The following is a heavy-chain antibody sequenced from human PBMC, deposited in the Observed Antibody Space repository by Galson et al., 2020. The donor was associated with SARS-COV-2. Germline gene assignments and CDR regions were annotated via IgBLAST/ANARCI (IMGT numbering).Heavy chain of an antibody. CDR3: ARDPEDIVLMVYAIGPYFDY. J-gene: IGHJ4*02. Sequence: ASVKVSCKASGYTFTSYGISRVRQAPGQGLEWMGWISAYNGNTNYAQKLQGRVTMTTDTSTSTAYMELRSLRSDDTAVYYCARDPEDIVLMVYAIGPYFDYWGQGTLVTVSS. V-gene: IGHV1-18*04. CDR2: ISAYNGNT. CDR1: GYTFTSYG. D-gene: IGHD2-8*01.